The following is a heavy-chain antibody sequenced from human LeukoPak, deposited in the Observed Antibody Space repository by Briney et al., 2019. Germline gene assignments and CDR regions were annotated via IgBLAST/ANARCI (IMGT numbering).Heavy chain of an antibody. CDR3: ARGDSGYDFASGY. D-gene: IGHD5-12*01. Sequence: ASVKVSCKASGGTFSSYAISWVRQAPGQGLEWMGGIIPIFGTANYVQKFQGRVTITTDESTSTAYMELSSLRSEDTAVYYCARGDSGYDFASGYWGQGTLVTVSS. V-gene: IGHV1-69*05. CDR2: IIPIFGTA. CDR1: GGTFSSYA. J-gene: IGHJ4*02.